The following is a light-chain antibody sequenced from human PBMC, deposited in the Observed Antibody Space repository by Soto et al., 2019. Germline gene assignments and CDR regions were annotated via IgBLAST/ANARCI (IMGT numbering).Light chain of an antibody. CDR1: SSDVGGYNY. CDR3: SSYTSSSTVV. CDR2: DVS. J-gene: IGLJ2*01. Sequence: QSALTQPASVSGSPGQSTTISCTGTSSDVGGYNYVSWYQQHPGKAPKLMIYDVSNRPSGVSNRSSGSKSGNTAPLTISGLQAEDEADYYCSSYTSSSTVVFGGGTKVTVL. V-gene: IGLV2-14*01.